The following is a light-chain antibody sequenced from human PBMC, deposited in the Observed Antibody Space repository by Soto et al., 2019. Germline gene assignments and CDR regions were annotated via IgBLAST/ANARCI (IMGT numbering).Light chain of an antibody. Sequence: PGERATLSCWASQSLRSSYLAWYQRKPGQAPRLLMFGASRRATGIPDRFNGSGSGTDFILTISRLEPEDVAVYYCQQHGTSPYTFGQGTRLDIK. CDR2: GAS. CDR3: QQHGTSPYT. J-gene: IGKJ2*01. CDR1: QSLRSSY. V-gene: IGKV3-20*01.